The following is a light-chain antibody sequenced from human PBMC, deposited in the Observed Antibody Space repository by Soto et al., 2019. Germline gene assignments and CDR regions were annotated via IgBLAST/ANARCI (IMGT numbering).Light chain of an antibody. CDR1: SSDVGSYNR. V-gene: IGLV2-18*02. J-gene: IGLJ1*01. Sequence: QSVLTQPPSVSGSPGQSVAISCTGTSSDVGSYNRVSWYQQPPGAAPKLMIYEVSNWPSGVPDRFSGSKSGNTASLTISGLQAEDEADYYCNSYTGSSTYVFGTGTKVTVL. CDR2: EVS. CDR3: NSYTGSSTYV.